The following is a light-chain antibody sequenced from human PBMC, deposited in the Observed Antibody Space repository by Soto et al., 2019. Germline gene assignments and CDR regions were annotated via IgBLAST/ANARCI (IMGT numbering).Light chain of an antibody. CDR3: QQYNSSTCR. CDR1: QSISSW. V-gene: IGKV1-5*03. Sequence: HVNHAPSTLFIHIFHSFHSTFLASQSISSWLAWYQQKPGKAPKLLIYKASSLESGVPSRFSGSGSGTEFTLTISSLQPDDFATYYCQQYNSSTCRFGQLAKVDNK. CDR2: KAS. J-gene: IGKJ1*01.